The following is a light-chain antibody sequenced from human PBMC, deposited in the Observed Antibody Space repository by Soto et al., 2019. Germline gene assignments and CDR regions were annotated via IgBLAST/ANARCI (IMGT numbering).Light chain of an antibody. CDR1: QSLLHSNGYNY. CDR3: MQALQTRA. CDR2: LGS. Sequence: DIVMTQSPLSLPVTPGEPASISCRSSQSLLHSNGYNYLDWYLQKPGQSPQLLIYLGSNRASGVPDRCSGSGSGTDFTLKISRVEAEDVGVYYCMQALQTRAFGQGTRLEIK. V-gene: IGKV2-28*01. J-gene: IGKJ5*01.